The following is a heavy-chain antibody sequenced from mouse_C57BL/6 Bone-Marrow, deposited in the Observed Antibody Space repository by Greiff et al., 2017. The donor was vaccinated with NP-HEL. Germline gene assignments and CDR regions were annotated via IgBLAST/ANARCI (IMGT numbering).Heavy chain of an antibody. Sequence: VKLVESGPELVKPGASVKLSCKASGYTFTSYDINWVKQRPGQGLEWIGWIYPRDGSTKYNEKFKGKATLTVDTSSSTAYMELHSLTSEDSAVYFCARSGDDSFDYWGQGTTLTVSS. D-gene: IGHD2-4*01. CDR3: ARSGDDSFDY. CDR2: IYPRDGST. V-gene: IGHV1-85*01. J-gene: IGHJ2*01. CDR1: GYTFTSYD.